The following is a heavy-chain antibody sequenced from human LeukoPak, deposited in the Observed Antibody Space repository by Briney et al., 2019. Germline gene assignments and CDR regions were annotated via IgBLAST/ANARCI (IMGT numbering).Heavy chain of an antibody. J-gene: IGHJ4*02. CDR3: ARDLPQEVRGVIIKPTDY. D-gene: IGHD3-10*01. Sequence: PGGSLRLSCTASGFTFSSYGMSWVRQAPGKGLDWVSAVSSGGNSNYADSVTGRFTISRDNSKNTLYLQMNSLRAEDTAVYYCARDLPQEVRGVIIKPTDYWGQGTLVTVSS. CDR1: GFTFSSYG. CDR2: VSSGGNS. V-gene: IGHV3-23*01.